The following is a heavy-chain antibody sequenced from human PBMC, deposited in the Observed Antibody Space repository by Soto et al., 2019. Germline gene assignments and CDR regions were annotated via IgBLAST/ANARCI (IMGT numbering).Heavy chain of an antibody. D-gene: IGHD4-17*01. CDR2: ISAGGGNT. CDR3: AKRGLREIKDDY. J-gene: IGHJ4*02. Sequence: DVQVLESGGGLVQPGGSLRLSCAASGFTFSSYAMSWVRQAPGKGPEWVSTISAGGGNTYYADSVKGRFTISRDNSKNTLYLQMNSLRAEDTAVYYCAKRGLREIKDDYWGQGTLVTVSS. CDR1: GFTFSSYA. V-gene: IGHV3-23*01.